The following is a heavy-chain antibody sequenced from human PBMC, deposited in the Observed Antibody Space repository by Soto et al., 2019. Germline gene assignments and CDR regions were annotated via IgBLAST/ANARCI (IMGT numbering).Heavy chain of an antibody. CDR2: INPIFGNA. CDR1: GYTFTSYA. J-gene: IGHJ4*02. Sequence: ASVKVSCKASGYTFTSYAMHWVRQAPGQRLEWMGWINPIFGNANYAQKFQGRVTITTDESTSTAYMELSSLRSEDTAVYYCARDGTTGTRFDYWGQGTLVTVSS. D-gene: IGHD3-10*01. V-gene: IGHV1-3*01. CDR3: ARDGTTGTRFDY.